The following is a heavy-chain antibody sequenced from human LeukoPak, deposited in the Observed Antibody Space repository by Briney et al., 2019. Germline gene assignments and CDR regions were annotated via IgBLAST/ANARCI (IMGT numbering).Heavy chain of an antibody. CDR2: IYHSGTT. CDR3: ARARGGTGYEYKWFDP. CDR1: GGSISSGGYS. J-gene: IGHJ5*02. V-gene: IGHV4-30-2*06. D-gene: IGHD5-12*01. Sequence: SETLSLTCAVSGGSISSGGYSWSWIRQSPGKGLEWIGCIYHSGTTYYNPSLQSRVTISVDRSKNQFSLKLSSVTAADTAVYYCARARGGTGYEYKWFDPWGQGSLVAVSS.